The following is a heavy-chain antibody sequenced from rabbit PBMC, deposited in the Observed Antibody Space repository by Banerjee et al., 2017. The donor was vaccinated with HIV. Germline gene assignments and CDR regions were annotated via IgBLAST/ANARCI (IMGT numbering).Heavy chain of an antibody. Sequence: QVQLEESGGDLVKPEGSLTLTCTASGFSFTNKYVMCWVRQAPGKGLQWIACINTSSGNTVYANWAKGRFTISKTSSTTVTLQMTSLTAADTATYFCARGGGGYAGYGHGDDAFDPWGPGTLVTVS. D-gene: IGHD7-1*01. CDR3: ARGGGGYAGYGHGDDAFDP. CDR1: GFSFTNKYV. J-gene: IGHJ2*01. CDR2: INTSSGNT. V-gene: IGHV1S45*01.